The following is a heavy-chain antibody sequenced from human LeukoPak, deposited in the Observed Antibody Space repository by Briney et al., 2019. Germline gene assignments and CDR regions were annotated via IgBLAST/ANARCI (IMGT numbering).Heavy chain of an antibody. CDR1: GFTFSSYW. J-gene: IGHJ6*03. V-gene: IGHV3-7*01. Sequence: GGSLRLSCAASGFTFSSYWMSWVRQAPGKGLEWVANIKQDGSEKYYVDSVKGRFTISRDNAKNSLYLQMNSLRAEDTAVYYCARDLYYGVRTYYYMDVWGKGTTVTVSS. CDR3: ARDLYYGVRTYYYMDV. CDR2: IKQDGSEK. D-gene: IGHD4-17*01.